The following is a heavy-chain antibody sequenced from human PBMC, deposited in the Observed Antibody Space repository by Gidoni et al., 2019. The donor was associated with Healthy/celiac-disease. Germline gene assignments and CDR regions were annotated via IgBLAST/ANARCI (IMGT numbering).Heavy chain of an antibody. Sequence: QVQLVQSGAEVKKPGASVKVSCEASGYTFTAYYMHWVRQAPGQGLEWMGWSNPNSGGTNYAQKFQGRVTMTRDTSISTAYMELSRLRSDDTAVYYCARAIRTRYDSSGDFDYWGQGTLVTVSS. J-gene: IGHJ4*02. CDR3: ARAIRTRYDSSGDFDY. CDR2: SNPNSGGT. V-gene: IGHV1-2*02. CDR1: GYTFTAYY. D-gene: IGHD3-22*01.